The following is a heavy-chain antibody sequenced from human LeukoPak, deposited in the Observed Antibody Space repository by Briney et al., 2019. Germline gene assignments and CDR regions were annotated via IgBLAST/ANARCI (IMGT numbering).Heavy chain of an antibody. Sequence: SETLSLTCTVSGGSISSSSFCWGWIRQPPGKGLEWIGSFCYSGSTYYNPSLKSRVTISVDTSKNQFSLKLSSVTAADTAVYYCARDWHYYDSSGEFDPWGQGTLVTVSS. V-gene: IGHV4-39*07. CDR2: FCYSGST. CDR3: ARDWHYYDSSGEFDP. D-gene: IGHD3-22*01. CDR1: GGSISSSSFC. J-gene: IGHJ5*02.